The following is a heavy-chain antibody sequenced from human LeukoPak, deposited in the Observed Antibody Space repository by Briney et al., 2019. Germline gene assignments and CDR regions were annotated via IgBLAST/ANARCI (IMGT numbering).Heavy chain of an antibody. CDR1: GFTFSTYW. Sequence: GGSLRLSCAASGFTFSTYWMSWVRQAPGKGLEWVANIKEDGSEKYYVDSVKGRFTISRDNAKNSLYLQMNSLRAEDTAVYYCARDRVRITIFGSEGRAFDIWGQGTMVTVSS. D-gene: IGHD3-3*01. CDR3: ARDRVRITIFGSEGRAFDI. J-gene: IGHJ3*02. V-gene: IGHV3-7*01. CDR2: IKEDGSEK.